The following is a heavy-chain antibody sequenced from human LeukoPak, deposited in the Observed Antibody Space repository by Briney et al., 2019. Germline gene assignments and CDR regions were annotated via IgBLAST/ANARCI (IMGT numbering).Heavy chain of an antibody. CDR1: GGSITYNQ. CDR2: VHTSGRT. Sequence: SETLSLTCTVSGGSITYNQWTWIRQPAGKGLEWIGRVHTSGRTNYNPSLKSRVTISVDTSKNQLSLNLNSVTDADTAVYYCAREVPLYGDYAVFDYWGQGTPVTVSA. V-gene: IGHV4-4*07. CDR3: AREVPLYGDYAVFDY. J-gene: IGHJ4*02. D-gene: IGHD4-17*01.